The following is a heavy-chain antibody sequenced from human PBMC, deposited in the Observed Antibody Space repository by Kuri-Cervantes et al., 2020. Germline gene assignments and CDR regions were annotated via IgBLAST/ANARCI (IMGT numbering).Heavy chain of an antibody. J-gene: IGHJ4*02. Sequence: GESLKISCAASGFTVSSNYMSWVRQAPGKGLEWVSVIYSCGSTYYADSVKGRFTISRDNSKNTLYLQMNSLRAEDTAVYYCAKEDSSGWYSGFGYFDYWGQGTLVTVSS. CDR2: IYSCGST. V-gene: IGHV3-53*01. CDR1: GFTVSSNY. D-gene: IGHD6-19*01. CDR3: AKEDSSGWYSGFGYFDY.